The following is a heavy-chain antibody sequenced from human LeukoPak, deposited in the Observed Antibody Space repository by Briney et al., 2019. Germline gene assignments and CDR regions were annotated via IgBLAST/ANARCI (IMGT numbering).Heavy chain of an antibody. CDR2: ISYDGSNK. CDR1: GFTFSSYA. J-gene: IGHJ4*02. CDR3: ARDLEVVVTAILDY. Sequence: GGSLRLSCAASGFTFSSYAMHWVRQAPGKGLEWVAVISYDGSNKYYADSVKGRFTISRDNSKNTLYLRMNSLRAEDTAVYYCARDLEVVVTAILDYWGQGTLVIVSS. V-gene: IGHV3-30*04. D-gene: IGHD2-21*02.